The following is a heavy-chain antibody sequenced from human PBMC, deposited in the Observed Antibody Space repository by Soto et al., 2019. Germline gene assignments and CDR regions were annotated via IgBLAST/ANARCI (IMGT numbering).Heavy chain of an antibody. CDR1: GFTFSSYG. V-gene: IGHV3-33*01. CDR3: ARDRSMIDVRYYFDY. J-gene: IGHJ4*02. Sequence: QVQLVESGGGVVQPGRSLRLSCAASGFTFSSYGMHWVRQAPGKGLEWVAVIRYDGSNKYDADSVKGRFTISRDNSKNTLYLEMNGLRAEDTAVYYWARDRSMIDVRYYFDYWGQGTLVTVSS. CDR2: IRYDGSNK. D-gene: IGHD3-22*01.